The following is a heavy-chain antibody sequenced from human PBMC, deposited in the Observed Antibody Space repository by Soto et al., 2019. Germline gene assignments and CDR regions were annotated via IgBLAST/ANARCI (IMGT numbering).Heavy chain of an antibody. D-gene: IGHD6-19*01. CDR1: GGSISSYY. J-gene: IGHJ4*02. CDR2: IYYSGST. Sequence: SETLSLTCTVSGGSISSYYWSWIRQPPGKGLEWIGYIYYSGSTNYNPSLKSRVTISVDTSKNQFSLKLSSVTAADTAVYYCARQRSFHSSGWYGGAFDYWGQGTLVTVSS. CDR3: ARQRSFHSSGWYGGAFDY. V-gene: IGHV4-59*08.